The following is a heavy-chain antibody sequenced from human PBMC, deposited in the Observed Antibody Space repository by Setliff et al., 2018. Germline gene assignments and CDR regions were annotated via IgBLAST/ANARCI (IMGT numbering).Heavy chain of an antibody. CDR1: GFTFSNYA. Sequence: PGGSLRLSCATSGFTFSNYAMGWVRQAPGKGLEWVSVITSSGRDTYYTDSVKGRFTISRDNSKNTLYLLMNSLRAEDTAVYYCAKEKYSSTWYERKPFDCWGQGTLVTVSS. D-gene: IGHD6-13*01. CDR2: ITSSGRDT. J-gene: IGHJ4*02. CDR3: AKEKYSSTWYERKPFDC. V-gene: IGHV3-23*01.